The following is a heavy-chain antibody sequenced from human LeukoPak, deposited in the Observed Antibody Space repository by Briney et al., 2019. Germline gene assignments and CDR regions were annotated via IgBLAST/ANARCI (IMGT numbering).Heavy chain of an antibody. J-gene: IGHJ4*02. V-gene: IGHV3-21*01. CDR1: GFTFSSYS. Sequence: GGSLRLSCAASGFTFSSYSMNWVRQAPGKGLEWVSSISSSSSYIYYADSVKGRFTISRDNAKNSLYLQMNSLRAEDTAVYYCARDGVVVTAIGFDYWGQGTLFTVSS. CDR3: ARDGVVVTAIGFDY. D-gene: IGHD2-21*02. CDR2: ISSSSSYI.